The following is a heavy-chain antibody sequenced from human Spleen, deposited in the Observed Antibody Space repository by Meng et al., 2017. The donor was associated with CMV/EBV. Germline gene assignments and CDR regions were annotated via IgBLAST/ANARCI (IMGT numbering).Heavy chain of an antibody. J-gene: IGHJ4*02. D-gene: IGHD1-26*01. CDR3: ARDIVGTNYFDY. CDR2: IYFSGTT. V-gene: IGHV4-31*02. CDR1: GASISSGGLY. Sequence: VSGASISSGGLYWSWLRQHPGKGLEWIGFIYFSGTTYYNPSLKSRITLSLDTSKNQFSLKLTSVTAADTAVYYCARDIVGTNYFDYWGQGILVTVSS.